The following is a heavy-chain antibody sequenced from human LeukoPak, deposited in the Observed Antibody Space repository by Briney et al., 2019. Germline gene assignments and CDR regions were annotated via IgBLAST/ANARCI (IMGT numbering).Heavy chain of an antibody. CDR3: VAATGAFDF. CDR1: KFTFTTYS. V-gene: IGHV3-21*01. D-gene: IGHD6-19*01. Sequence: GGSLRLSCAASKFTFTTYSMNWVRQAPGKGLEWVSSISSSSSYIYYADSVKGRFTISRDNAKKPLYLQMNSLRAEDTAVYYCVAATGAFDFWGQGTMVTVSS. J-gene: IGHJ3*01. CDR2: ISSSSSYI.